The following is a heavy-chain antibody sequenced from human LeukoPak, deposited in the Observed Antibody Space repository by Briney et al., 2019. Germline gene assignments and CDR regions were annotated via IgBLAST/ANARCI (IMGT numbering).Heavy chain of an antibody. Sequence: PGGSLRLSCAASGFTFSSYGMHWVRQAPGKGLEWVAVISYDGSNKYYADSVKGRFTISRDNSKNTLYLQMNSLRAEDTAVYYCAKDAYCSSTSCYNWFDPWGQGTLVTVSS. J-gene: IGHJ5*02. V-gene: IGHV3-30*18. CDR3: AKDAYCSSTSCYNWFDP. CDR1: GFTFSSYG. D-gene: IGHD2-2*01. CDR2: ISYDGSNK.